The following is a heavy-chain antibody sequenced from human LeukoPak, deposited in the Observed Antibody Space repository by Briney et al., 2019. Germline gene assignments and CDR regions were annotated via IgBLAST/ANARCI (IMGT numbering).Heavy chain of an antibody. Sequence: PGGSLRLSCAASGFTFSIHAMSWVRQSPVKGLEWVSSIRDSGDNTYYADSVKGRFTISRDNSKNTLYPQMNSLRAEDTALYYCVRIMGTGDFDIWGQGTLVTVSS. CDR1: GFTFSIHA. V-gene: IGHV3-23*01. D-gene: IGHD3-16*01. J-gene: IGHJ3*02. CDR3: VRIMGTGDFDI. CDR2: IRDSGDNT.